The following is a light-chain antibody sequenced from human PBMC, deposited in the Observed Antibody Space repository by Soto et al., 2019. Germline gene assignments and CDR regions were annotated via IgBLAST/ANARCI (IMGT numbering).Light chain of an antibody. J-gene: IGLJ2*01. V-gene: IGLV2-14*01. CDR3: TSYASGSSHVV. CDR2: DVN. Sequence: QSAVTQPASVTGSPGQSITLSCTGTSSDIGGYDYVSWYQRHPGKAPKLIIYDVNNRPSGVSNRFSGSKSGNTASLTISGLQAEDGAHYYCTSYASGSSHVVFGGGTKVTVL. CDR1: SSDIGGYDY.